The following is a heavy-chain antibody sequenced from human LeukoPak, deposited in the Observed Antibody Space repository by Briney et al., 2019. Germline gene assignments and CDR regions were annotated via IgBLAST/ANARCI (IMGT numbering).Heavy chain of an antibody. CDR2: IYYSGST. D-gene: IGHD2-21*01. CDR1: GGSISGYY. Sequence: SETLSLTCTVSGGSISGYYWSWIRQPPGKGLEWIGYIYYSGSTNYNPSLKSRVTISVDTSKNQFSLKLSSVTAADTAVYYCARNSWSLNWFDPWGQGTLVTVSS. J-gene: IGHJ5*02. V-gene: IGHV4-59*01. CDR3: ARNSWSLNWFDP.